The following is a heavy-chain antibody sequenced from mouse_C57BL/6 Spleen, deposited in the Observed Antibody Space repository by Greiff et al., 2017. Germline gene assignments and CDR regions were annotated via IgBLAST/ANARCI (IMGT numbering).Heavy chain of an antibody. CDR3: ASAYYSNLYAMDY. D-gene: IGHD2-5*01. V-gene: IGHV14-2*01. CDR1: GFNIKDYY. J-gene: IGHJ4*01. Sequence: VQLQQSGAELVKPGASVKLSCTASGFNIKDYYMHWVKQRTEQGLEWIGRIDPEDGETTYAPKFQGKATITADKSSNTAYLQLSSLTSEDTAVYYCASAYYSNLYAMDYWGQGTSVTVSS. CDR2: IDPEDGET.